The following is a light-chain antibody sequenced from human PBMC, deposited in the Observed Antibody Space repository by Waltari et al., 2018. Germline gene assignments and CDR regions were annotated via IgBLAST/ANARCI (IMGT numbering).Light chain of an antibody. CDR1: SSDIGNNY. Sequence: QSVLTQPPSVSAAPGQTVTISCSGSSSDIGNNYVSWYQQLPGTAPKLLIHDNNKRPSGIPYRFSVSKSGTSATLGITGLQTGDEADYYCGTWDGSLSALFGGGTKLTVL. V-gene: IGLV1-51*01. J-gene: IGLJ2*01. CDR2: DNN. CDR3: GTWDGSLSAL.